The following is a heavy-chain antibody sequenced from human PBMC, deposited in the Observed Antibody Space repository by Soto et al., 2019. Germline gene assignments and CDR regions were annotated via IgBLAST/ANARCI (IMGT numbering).Heavy chain of an antibody. CDR2: IIPIFGTA. D-gene: IGHD6-13*01. CDR3: ARDVAAGGYNWFDP. V-gene: IGHV1-69*01. Sequence: QVQLVQSGAEVQKPGSSVKVSCKASGGTFSSYAISWVRQAPGQGLEWMGGIIPIFGTANYAQKFQGRVTLTADEATSTAYMELSSLRSEDTAVYYCARDVAAGGYNWFDPWGQGTLVTVSS. CDR1: GGTFSSYA. J-gene: IGHJ5*02.